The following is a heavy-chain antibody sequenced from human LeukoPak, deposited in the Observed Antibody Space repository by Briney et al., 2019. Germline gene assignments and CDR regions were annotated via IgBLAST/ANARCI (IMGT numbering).Heavy chain of an antibody. CDR1: GFTFSSYW. V-gene: IGHV3-74*01. CDR2: INSDGSST. CDR3: ARGYYDSSGYYLIDY. D-gene: IGHD3-22*01. J-gene: IGHJ4*02. Sequence: GGSLRLSCAASGFTFSSYWMHWVRQAPGKGLVWVSRINSDGSSTSYADSVKGRFTISRDNAKNTLYLQMNSLRAEDTAVYYCARGYYDSSGYYLIDYWGQGTLVTVSS.